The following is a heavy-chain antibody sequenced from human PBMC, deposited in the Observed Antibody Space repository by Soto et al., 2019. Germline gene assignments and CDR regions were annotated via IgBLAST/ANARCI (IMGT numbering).Heavy chain of an antibody. D-gene: IGHD1-1*01. CDR2: INHSGST. CDR3: AGNGNYYYGMDV. J-gene: IGHJ6*02. V-gene: IGHV4-34*01. CDR1: GGSFSGYY. Sequence: QVQLQQWGAGLLKPSETLSLTCAVYGGSFSGYYWSWIRQPPGKGLEWIGEINHSGSTNYNPSLKSRVTISVDTSKNQFSLKLSSVTAADTAVYYCAGNGNYYYGMDVCGQGTTVTVSS.